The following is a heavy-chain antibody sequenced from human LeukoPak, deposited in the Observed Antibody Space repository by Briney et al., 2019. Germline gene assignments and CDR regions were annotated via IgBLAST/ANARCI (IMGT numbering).Heavy chain of an antibody. V-gene: IGHV3-23*01. J-gene: IGHJ5*02. Sequence: GGSLRLSCAASGFTFSTYAMSWVRQAPGKGLEWVSAISGSGGSTYYADPVKGRFTISRDNSKNTLYLQMNSLRAEDTAVYYCAKSPIVVVPNWFDPWGQGTLVTVSS. CDR2: ISGSGGST. CDR1: GFTFSTYA. CDR3: AKSPIVVVPNWFDP. D-gene: IGHD2-2*01.